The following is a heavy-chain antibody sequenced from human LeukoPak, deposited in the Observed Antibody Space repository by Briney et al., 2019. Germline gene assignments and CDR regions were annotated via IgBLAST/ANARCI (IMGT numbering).Heavy chain of an antibody. CDR2: ISSSSSPI. D-gene: IGHD3-22*01. J-gene: IGHJ4*02. CDR1: GDDFSRHT. Sequence: GGSLRLSCAGSGDDFSRHTMNWVRRAPGKGLERISYISSSSSPIYYADSVKGRFTISRDNARTSLYLQMNSLRAEDTAVYYCAREYDSRARFDSWGQGTLVTVSS. V-gene: IGHV3-48*01. CDR3: AREYDSRARFDS.